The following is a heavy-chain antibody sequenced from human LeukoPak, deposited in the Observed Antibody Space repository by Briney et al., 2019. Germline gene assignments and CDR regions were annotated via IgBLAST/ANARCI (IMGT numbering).Heavy chain of an antibody. CDR3: ATYSSLNRREFQY. Sequence: GGSLRLSCVASAFSDKSNYMSWVRQAPGKGLEWVSSISSSSSYIYYADSVKGRFTISRDNAKNSLYLQMNSLRAEDTAVYYCATYSSLNRREFQYWGQGTLLTVSS. CDR1: AFSDKSNY. V-gene: IGHV3-21*01. J-gene: IGHJ1*01. D-gene: IGHD3-22*01. CDR2: ISSSSSYI.